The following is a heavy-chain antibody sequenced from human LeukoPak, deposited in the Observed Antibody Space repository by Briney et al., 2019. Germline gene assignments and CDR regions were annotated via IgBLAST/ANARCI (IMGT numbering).Heavy chain of an antibody. CDR2: IWYDGSNK. CDR1: GFTFSTYG. Sequence: GGSLRLSCAASGFTFSTYGMHWVRQALGKGLEWVAVIWYDGSNKDYADSVKGRFTISRDNSKNTLSLQMNSLRTEDTTVYYCARAVGPFDIWGQGKMGTVSS. J-gene: IGHJ3*02. CDR3: ARAVGPFDI. V-gene: IGHV3-33*01.